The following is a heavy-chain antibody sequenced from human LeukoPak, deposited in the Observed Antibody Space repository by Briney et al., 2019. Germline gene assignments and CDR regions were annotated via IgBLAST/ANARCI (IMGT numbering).Heavy chain of an antibody. J-gene: IGHJ5*02. CDR1: GYTFTGYY. CDR3: ARGGVPNQYCGGDCYHNWFDP. Sequence: GASVKVSCKASGYTFTGYYMHWVRQAPGQGLEWMGWINPNSGGTNYAQKFQGRVTMTRDTSISTAYMELSRLRSDDTAVYYCARGGVPNQYCGGDCYHNWFDPWGQGTLVTVSS. V-gene: IGHV1-2*02. CDR2: INPNSGGT. D-gene: IGHD2-21*02.